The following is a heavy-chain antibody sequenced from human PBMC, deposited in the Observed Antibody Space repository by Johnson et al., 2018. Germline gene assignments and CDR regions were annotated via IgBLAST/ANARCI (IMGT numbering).Heavy chain of an antibody. J-gene: IGHJ3*02. CDR2: IKDKVNSYTT. CDR1: GFTFSDHY. Sequence: EVQLVESGGGLVQPGGSLRLSCAASGFTFSDHYMDWVRQAPGKGLEWVGRIKDKVNSYTTQYAASVDGRFTISRDDSKNSLYLQMNSLKTEDTAMYYCARGARAFDIWGQGTMVTVSS. CDR3: ARGARAFDI. V-gene: IGHV3-72*01.